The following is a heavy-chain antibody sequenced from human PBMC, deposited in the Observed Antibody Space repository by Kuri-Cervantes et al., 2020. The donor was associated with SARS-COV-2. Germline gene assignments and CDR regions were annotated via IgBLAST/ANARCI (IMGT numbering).Heavy chain of an antibody. V-gene: IGHV3-30-3*01. Sequence: GESLKISCAASGFTFSSYVMHWVRQAPGKGLEWVAVISYDGSNKYYADSVKGRFTISRDNSKNTLYLQMNSLRAEDTAVYYCAREGPYDYSNYDYWGQGTLVTVSS. D-gene: IGHD4-11*01. CDR2: ISYDGSNK. J-gene: IGHJ4*02. CDR3: AREGPYDYSNYDY. CDR1: GFTFSSYV.